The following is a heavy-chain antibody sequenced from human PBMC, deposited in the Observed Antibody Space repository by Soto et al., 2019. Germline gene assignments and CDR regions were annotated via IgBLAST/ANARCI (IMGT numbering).Heavy chain of an antibody. CDR3: ARVGGSTKVDY. CDR2: TSNSGST. V-gene: IGHV4-31*03. Sequence: QVQLQESGPGLVKPSQTLSLTCTVSGGSINSSGYYWSWIRQHPGEGLEWIGCTSNSGSTSYHPSLKSRVTISVDTSSNQFSLNLKSVTAADTSVYYCARVGGSTKVDYWGQGTLVTVSP. CDR1: GGSINSSGYY. J-gene: IGHJ4*02. D-gene: IGHD3-16*01.